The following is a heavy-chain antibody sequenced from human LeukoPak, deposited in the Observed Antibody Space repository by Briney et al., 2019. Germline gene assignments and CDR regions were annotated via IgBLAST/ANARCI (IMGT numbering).Heavy chain of an antibody. Sequence: SETLSLTCTVSGASINTHYWGWVRQPPGKGLEWIGHSFYSGSTNYNPSLKSRVTISVDRSKNQFSLKVRSMTAADTALYFCERDSARWSWAYWGQGTLVTVSS. CDR3: ERDSARWSWAY. CDR1: GASINTHY. D-gene: IGHD2-8*01. V-gene: IGHV4-59*11. CDR2: SFYSGST. J-gene: IGHJ4*02.